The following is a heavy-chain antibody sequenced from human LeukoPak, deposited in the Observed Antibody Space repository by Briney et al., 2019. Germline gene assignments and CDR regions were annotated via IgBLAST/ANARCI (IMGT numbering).Heavy chain of an antibody. D-gene: IGHD1-26*01. Sequence: GGSLRLSCAASGFTFSNYAMSWVRQAPGKGLEWVSSISGSGGSIYYADSVKGRFTISRDNSKNTLFLQMNSLRADDTAVYHCAKNSGWRVGPTLDWFDPWGQGTLVTVSS. V-gene: IGHV3-23*01. CDR3: AKNSGWRVGPTLDWFDP. J-gene: IGHJ5*02. CDR1: GFTFSNYA. CDR2: ISGSGGSI.